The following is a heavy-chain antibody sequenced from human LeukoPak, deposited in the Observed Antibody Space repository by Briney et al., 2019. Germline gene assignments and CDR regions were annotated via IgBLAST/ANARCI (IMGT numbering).Heavy chain of an antibody. D-gene: IGHD4/OR15-4a*01. CDR1: GFTFSDYY. Sequence: PGGSLRLSCAASGFTFSDYYMSWIRQAPGKGLEWVSYISSGGDTTYYADSVTGRFTISRDNAKNSLYLQMNSLRAEDTAIYYCATYDYGADYFDYWGQGTLVTVSP. J-gene: IGHJ4*02. CDR3: ATYDYGADYFDY. CDR2: ISSGGDTT. V-gene: IGHV3-11*01.